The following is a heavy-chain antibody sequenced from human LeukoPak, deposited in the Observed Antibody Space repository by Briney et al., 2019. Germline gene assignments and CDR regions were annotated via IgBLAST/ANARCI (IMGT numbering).Heavy chain of an antibody. CDR2: INPNSGGT. J-gene: IGHJ4*02. CDR1: GYTFTGYY. V-gene: IGHV1-2*02. D-gene: IGHD6-19*01. CDR3: ARGASGWYSYDFGVYYLDY. Sequence: ASVKVSSKASGYTFTGYYMHWVRQAPGQGLEWMGWINPNSGGTNYAQKFQGRVTMTRDTSLSTAYMELSRLRSDDTAVYYCARGASGWYSYDFGVYYLDYWGQGTLVTVSS.